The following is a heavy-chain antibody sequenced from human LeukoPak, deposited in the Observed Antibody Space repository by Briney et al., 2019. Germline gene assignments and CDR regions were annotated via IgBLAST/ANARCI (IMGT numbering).Heavy chain of an antibody. Sequence: PSETLSLTCTVSGGSISSYYWSWIRQPPGKGLEWIGYIYYSGSTNYNPSLKSRVTISVDTSKNQFSLKLSSVTAADTAVYYCARGTYYYDSSGYCIFDYWGQGTLVTVSS. D-gene: IGHD3-22*01. V-gene: IGHV4-59*01. CDR3: ARGTYYYDSSGYCIFDY. CDR2: IYYSGST. CDR1: GGSISSYY. J-gene: IGHJ4*02.